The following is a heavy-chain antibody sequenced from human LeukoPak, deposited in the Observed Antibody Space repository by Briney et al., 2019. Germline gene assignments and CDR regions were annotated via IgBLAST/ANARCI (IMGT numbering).Heavy chain of an antibody. CDR3: ARDQYSSGWYGYNWFDP. V-gene: IGHV4-39*07. CDR1: GGSISGSSYY. CDR2: IYYSGST. Sequence: SETLSLTCTVSGGSISGSSYYWGWIRQPPGTGLEWIGSIYYSGSTYYNPSLKSRVTISVDTSKNQFSLKLSSVTAADTAVYYCARDQYSSGWYGYNWFDPWGQGTLVTVSS. J-gene: IGHJ5*02. D-gene: IGHD6-19*01.